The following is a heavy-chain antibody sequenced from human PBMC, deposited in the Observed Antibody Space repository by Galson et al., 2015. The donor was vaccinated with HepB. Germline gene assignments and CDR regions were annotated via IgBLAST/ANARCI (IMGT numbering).Heavy chain of an antibody. V-gene: IGHV1-69*13. D-gene: IGHD6-6*01. J-gene: IGHJ6*02. CDR3: ARYSSSLYSYAMDV. CDR2: IIPIFGTA. Sequence: SVKVSCKASGGTFSSYAISWVRQAPGQGLEWMGGIIPIFGTANYAQKFQGRVTITADESTSTAYMELRSLRSDDTAVYYCARYSSSLYSYAMDVWGQGTTVTVSS. CDR1: GGTFSSYA.